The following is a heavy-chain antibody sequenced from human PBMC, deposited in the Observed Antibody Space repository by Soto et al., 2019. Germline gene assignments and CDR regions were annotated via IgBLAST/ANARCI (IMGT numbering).Heavy chain of an antibody. D-gene: IGHD6-13*01. V-gene: IGHV4-39*01. Sequence: QLQLQESGPALVKPSETLSLTCTVSGDSITTNRYYWGWIRQPPGKGLEWCGTIYYTGTTYYNPSLKSRVTVSVVTSKNQFSLRLTSVTATDTAVYYCARQKRGSSSWPFEHCGQGTLVTVSS. CDR1: GDSITTNRYY. CDR2: IYYTGTT. CDR3: ARQKRGSSSWPFEH. J-gene: IGHJ4*02.